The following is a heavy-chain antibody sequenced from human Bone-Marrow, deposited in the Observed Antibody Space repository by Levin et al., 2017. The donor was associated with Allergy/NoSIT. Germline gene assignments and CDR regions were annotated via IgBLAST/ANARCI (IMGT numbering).Heavy chain of an antibody. J-gene: IGHJ3*02. Sequence: PGGSLRLSCAASGFTFSSYSMNWVRQAPGKGLEWVSYISSSSSTIYYADSVKGRFTISRDNAKNSLYLQMNSLRAEDTAVYYCARVGAQLLWFGEFKGDDAFDIWGQGTMVTVSS. CDR2: ISSSSSTI. CDR3: ARVGAQLLWFGEFKGDDAFDI. D-gene: IGHD3-10*01. CDR1: GFTFSSYS. V-gene: IGHV3-48*01.